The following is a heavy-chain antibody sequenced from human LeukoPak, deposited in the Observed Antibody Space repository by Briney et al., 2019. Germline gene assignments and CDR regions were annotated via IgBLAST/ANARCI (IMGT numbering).Heavy chain of an antibody. Sequence: PSETLSLTCTVSGGSISSYYWSWIRQPPGKGLEWIGYIYYSGSTNYNPSLKSRVTISVDTSKNQFSLKLSSVTAADMAVYYCARDSSAWYRGNWFDPWGQGTLVTVSS. V-gene: IGHV4-59*01. CDR2: IYYSGST. CDR1: GGSISSYY. CDR3: ARDSSAWYRGNWFDP. J-gene: IGHJ5*02. D-gene: IGHD6-19*01.